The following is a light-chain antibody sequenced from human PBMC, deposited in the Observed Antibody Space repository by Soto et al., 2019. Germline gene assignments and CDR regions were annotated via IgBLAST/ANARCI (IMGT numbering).Light chain of an antibody. CDR2: AAS. CDR1: QSVSSNY. CDR3: QQRSNWPSLT. Sequence: EIVLTQSPGTLSLSPGERATLSCRASQSVSSNYLAWYQQKPGQAPRLLIYAASTRATGIPDRFSGSGSGTDFTLTISRLEPEDFAVYYCQQRSNWPSLTFGGGTKVEIK. J-gene: IGKJ4*01. V-gene: IGKV3D-20*02.